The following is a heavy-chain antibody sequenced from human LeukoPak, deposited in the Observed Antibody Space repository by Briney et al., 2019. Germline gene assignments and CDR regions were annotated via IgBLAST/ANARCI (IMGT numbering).Heavy chain of an antibody. CDR1: GDTFSSYV. CDR3: ARDSPYYDFWSGYQIYFDY. CDR2: ISAYNGNT. D-gene: IGHD3-3*01. J-gene: IGHJ4*02. Sequence: ASVKVSCKASGDTFSSYVITWVRQAPGQGLEWMGWISAYNGNTNYAQKLQGRVTMTTDTSTSTAYMELRSLRSDDTAVYYCARDSPYYDFWSGYQIYFDYWGQGTLVTVSS. V-gene: IGHV1-18*04.